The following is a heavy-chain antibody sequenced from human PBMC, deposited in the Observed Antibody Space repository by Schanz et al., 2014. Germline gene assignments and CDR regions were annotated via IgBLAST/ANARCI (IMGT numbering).Heavy chain of an antibody. J-gene: IGHJ4*02. CDR3: ARGTDWNLHY. V-gene: IGHV3-66*01. CDR1: GFTVSSNH. CDR2: ISASGGST. D-gene: IGHD1-1*01. Sequence: EGQLAESGGGLVQPGGSLRLSCAVSGFTVSSNHMSWVRQAPGKGLEWVSTISASGGSTYYADSVKGRFTVSRDSGQNSLYLQMNSLRAGDTAVYYCARGTDWNLHYWGQGALVTVSS.